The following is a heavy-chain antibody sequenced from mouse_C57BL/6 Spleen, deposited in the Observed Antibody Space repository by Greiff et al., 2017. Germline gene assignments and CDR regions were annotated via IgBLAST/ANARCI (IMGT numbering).Heavy chain of an antibody. CDR2: IWSDGST. CDR3: ARLGNFYAMDY. J-gene: IGHJ4*01. CDR1: GFSLTSYG. V-gene: IGHV2-6*03. Sequence: VQGVESGPGLVAPSQSLSIPCTVSGFSLTSYGVHWVRQPPGQGLEWLVVIWSDGSTTYNSALKSSLSISKDNANSKVFLKMNSRQTDDTAMYYCARLGNFYAMDYWGQGTSVTGSS. D-gene: IGHD2-1*01.